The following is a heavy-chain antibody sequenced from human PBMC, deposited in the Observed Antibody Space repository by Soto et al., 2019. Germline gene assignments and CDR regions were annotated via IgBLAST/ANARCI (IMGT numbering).Heavy chain of an antibody. CDR1: GFTFSSYA. CDR3: AKARDSSSSLTGHDL. D-gene: IGHD3-22*01. V-gene: IGHV3-23*01. Sequence: EVQLLESGGGLVQPGGSLRLSCAASGFTFSSYAMSWVRQAPGKGLEWVSAISGRGGSTYFADSVKGRFTISRDDSKKTLYLQMNSLRAEDTAVYYCAKARDSSSSLTGHDLWGCGTLVTVSS. CDR2: ISGRGGST. J-gene: IGHJ2*01.